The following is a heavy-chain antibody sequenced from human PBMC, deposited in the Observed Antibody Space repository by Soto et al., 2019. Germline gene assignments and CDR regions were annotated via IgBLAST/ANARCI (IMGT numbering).Heavy chain of an antibody. CDR2: VYHSGST. CDR1: GGSISTSNW. Sequence: PSETLSLTCAVSGGSISTSNWWSWVRQPPGKGLEWIGEVYHSGSTNYNPSFKSRVAMSVDKSKNQFSLKLNSVTAADTALDYCARTSTSATRFDYWGQGSLVTVSS. CDR3: ARTSTSATRFDY. V-gene: IGHV4-4*02. D-gene: IGHD1-1*01. J-gene: IGHJ4*02.